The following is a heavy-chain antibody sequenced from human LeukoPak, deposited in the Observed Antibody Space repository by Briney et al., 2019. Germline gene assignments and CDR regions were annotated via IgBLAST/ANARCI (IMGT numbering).Heavy chain of an antibody. D-gene: IGHD3-9*01. Sequence: SETLSLTCTVSGGSISSSSYYWGWIRQPPGKGLEWIGSIYYSGSTNYNPSLKSRVTISVDTSKNQFSLKLSSVTAADTAVYYCARTSHYDILTGYLYYMDVWGKGTTVTVSS. CDR3: ARTSHYDILTGYLYYMDV. V-gene: IGHV4-39*07. CDR2: IYYSGST. J-gene: IGHJ6*03. CDR1: GGSISSSSYY.